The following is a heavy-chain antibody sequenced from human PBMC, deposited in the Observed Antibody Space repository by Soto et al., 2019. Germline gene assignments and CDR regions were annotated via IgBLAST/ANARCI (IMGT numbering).Heavy chain of an antibody. D-gene: IGHD1-26*01. V-gene: IGHV4-30-4*01. CDR2: IHNTGIP. CDR3: ARSRHSGSYFFDY. J-gene: IGHJ4*02. Sequence: TLSLTCTASCGSISSGYYYWSWIRQPPVKGLEWIAYIHNTGIPYYNLSLKSRLTISIDTSKNHFSLRLSSVTAADTAVYFCARSRHSGSYFFDYWGQGILVTVSS. CDR1: CGSISSGYYY.